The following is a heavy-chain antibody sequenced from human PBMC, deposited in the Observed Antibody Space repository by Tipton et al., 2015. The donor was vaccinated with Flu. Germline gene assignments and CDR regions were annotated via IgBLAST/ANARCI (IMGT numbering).Heavy chain of an antibody. D-gene: IGHD1-26*01. CDR2: IYYSGNT. Sequence: TLSLTCAVSGYSIRSGSYWAWIRQSPGRGLEWIGSIYYSGNTDYSPSLRSRVTLSVDTFKNHFSLNLNSVTAADTAVYYCARVEGGSVGNFFDYWGQGTLVNVSS. CDR1: GYSIRSGSY. CDR3: ARVEGGSVGNFFDY. V-gene: IGHV4-38-2*01. J-gene: IGHJ4*02.